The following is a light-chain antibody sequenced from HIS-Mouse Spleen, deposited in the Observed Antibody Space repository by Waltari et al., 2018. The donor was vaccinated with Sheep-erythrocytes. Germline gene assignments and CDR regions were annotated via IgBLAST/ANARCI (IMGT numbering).Light chain of an antibody. J-gene: IGLJ2*01. CDR2: GNS. CDR3: QSYDSSLV. V-gene: IGLV1-40*01. Sequence: QSVLTQPPSVSGAPGQRVTISCTGSRPNIGAGYDVHWYQQLPGTAPKLLIYGNSNRPSGVPDRFSGSKSGTSASLAITGLQAEDEADYYCQSYDSSLVFGGGTKLTVL. CDR1: RPNIGAGYD.